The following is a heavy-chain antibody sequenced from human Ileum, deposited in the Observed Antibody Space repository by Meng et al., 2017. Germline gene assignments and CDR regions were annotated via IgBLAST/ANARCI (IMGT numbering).Heavy chain of an antibody. D-gene: IGHD1-26*01. Sequence: ASVKVSCKSSGYTFTTYYMHWVRQAPGQGLEWMGIINPSGGGTSYAQKFQGRVTMTRDTSTSTVYMELSNLRSEDTAVYFCARDLGKVGVSWGLYFDYWGQGTLVTVSS. J-gene: IGHJ4*02. CDR3: ARDLGKVGVSWGLYFDY. CDR1: GYTFTTYY. V-gene: IGHV1-46*01. CDR2: INPSGGGT.